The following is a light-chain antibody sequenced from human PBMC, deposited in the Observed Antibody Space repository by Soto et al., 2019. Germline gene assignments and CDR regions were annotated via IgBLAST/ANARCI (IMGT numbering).Light chain of an antibody. CDR1: SSDVGDYNY. J-gene: IGLJ3*02. CDR2: GVS. CDR3: SSYTSSSALRV. Sequence: QSALTQPASVSGSPGQSITISCTGTSSDVGDYNYVSWYQQHPGKAPKLMIYGVSNRPSGVSNRFSGSKSGNTAPLTISGLRAEDEADYYCSSYTSSSALRVFGGGTQLTVL. V-gene: IGLV2-14*01.